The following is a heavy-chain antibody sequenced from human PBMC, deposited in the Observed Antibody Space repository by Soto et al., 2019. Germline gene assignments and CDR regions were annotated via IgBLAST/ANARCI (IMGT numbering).Heavy chain of an antibody. Sequence: QVQLVQSGAEVKKPGSSVKVSCKASGGTFSSYAISWVRQAPGQGLEWMGGIIPIFGTANYAQKFQGRVTXTXDXXTSTAYMELSSLRSEDTAVYYCDFMGAKGDYGMDVWGQGTTVTVSS. V-gene: IGHV1-69*05. J-gene: IGHJ6*02. D-gene: IGHD1-26*01. CDR1: GGTFSSYA. CDR2: IIPIFGTA. CDR3: DFMGAKGDYGMDV.